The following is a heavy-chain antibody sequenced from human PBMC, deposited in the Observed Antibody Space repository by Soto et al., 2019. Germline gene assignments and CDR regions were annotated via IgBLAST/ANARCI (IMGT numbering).Heavy chain of an antibody. Sequence: ASVKVSCKASGYTFTSYDINWVRQATGQGLEWMGWMNPNSGNTGYAQKFQGRVTMTRNTSISTAYMELSSLRSEDTAVYYCASACRSGKNYYYYMDGWGKGTTVTVSS. CDR2: MNPNSGNT. D-gene: IGHD1-1*01. CDR1: GYTFTSYD. J-gene: IGHJ6*03. V-gene: IGHV1-8*01. CDR3: ASACRSGKNYYYYMDG.